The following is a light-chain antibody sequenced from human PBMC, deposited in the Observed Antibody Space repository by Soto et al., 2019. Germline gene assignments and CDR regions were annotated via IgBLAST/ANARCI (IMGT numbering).Light chain of an antibody. CDR1: QGISNY. V-gene: IGKV1-27*01. CDR2: AAS. J-gene: IGKJ1*01. CDR3: QNYNSGPRT. Sequence: DIQMTQSPSSLSASVGDRVTITCRASQGISNYLAWYQQKPGKVPKLLIYAASTLQSGVPSRFSGSGSGTDFTLTISSLQPDDVSTYYCQNYNSGPRTFGQGNKVEIK.